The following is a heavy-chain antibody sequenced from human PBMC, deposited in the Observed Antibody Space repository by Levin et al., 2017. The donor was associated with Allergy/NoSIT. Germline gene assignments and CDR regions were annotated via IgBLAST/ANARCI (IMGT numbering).Heavy chain of an antibody. CDR2: IFPGDSDT. V-gene: IGHV5-51*01. CDR1: GYSFTSFW. J-gene: IGHJ4*02. D-gene: IGHD2-2*01. Sequence: HGESLKISCQASGYSFTSFWFGWVRQRPGKGLEWMGLIFPGDSDTRISPSFRGQIIMSVDKSTSTAYLQWGSLKASDTGTYYCARRDSEGSNSLDYWGQGTLVTVSS. CDR3: ARRDSEGSNSLDY.